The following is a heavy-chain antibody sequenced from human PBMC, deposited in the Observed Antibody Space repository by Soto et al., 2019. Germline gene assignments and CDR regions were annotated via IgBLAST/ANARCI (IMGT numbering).Heavy chain of an antibody. Sequence: GGSLRLSCAASGFTCSSYGMHWVRQAPGKGLEWVAVIWYDGSNKYYADSVKGRFTISRDNSKNTLYLQMNSLRAEDTAVYYCARDLSGYSSAYYYYYGMDVWGQGATVTVSS. CDR2: IWYDGSNK. J-gene: IGHJ6*02. V-gene: IGHV3-33*01. D-gene: IGHD5-18*01. CDR1: GFTCSSYG. CDR3: ARDLSGYSSAYYYYYGMDV.